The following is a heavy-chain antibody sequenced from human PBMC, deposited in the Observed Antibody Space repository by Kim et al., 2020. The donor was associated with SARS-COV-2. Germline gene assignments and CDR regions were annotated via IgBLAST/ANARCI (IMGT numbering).Heavy chain of an antibody. CDR2: INWNGGST. V-gene: IGHV3-20*01. CDR1: GFTFDDYG. Sequence: GGSLRLSCAASGFTFDDYGMSWVRQAPGKGLEWVSGINWNGGSTGYADSVKGRFTISRDNAKNSLYLQMNSLRAEDTALYHCARARRAYRAAALRDWGQGTLVTVSS. CDR3: ARARRAYRAAALRD. J-gene: IGHJ4*02. D-gene: IGHD6-25*01.